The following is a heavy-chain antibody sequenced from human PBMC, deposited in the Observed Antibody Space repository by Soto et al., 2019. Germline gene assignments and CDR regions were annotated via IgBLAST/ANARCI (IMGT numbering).Heavy chain of an antibody. V-gene: IGHV1-18*01. CDR3: ARARYYDFWSGYGTWFDP. D-gene: IGHD3-3*01. J-gene: IGHJ5*02. Sequence: GASVKVSCKASGYTFTSYGISWVRQAPGQGLEWMGWISAYNGNTNYAQKLQGRVTMTTDTSTSTAYMELRSLRSDDTAVYYCARARYYDFWSGYGTWFDPWGQGTLVTVS. CDR2: ISAYNGNT. CDR1: GYTFTSYG.